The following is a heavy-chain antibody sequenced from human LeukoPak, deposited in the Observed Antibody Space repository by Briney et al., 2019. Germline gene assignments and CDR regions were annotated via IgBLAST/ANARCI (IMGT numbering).Heavy chain of an antibody. CDR1: GFTFSSYA. V-gene: IGHV3-23*01. J-gene: IGHJ3*02. Sequence: GSSRLSCAASGFTFSSYAMSWVGQAPGKGLEWVSAISGSGGSTYYAGSVPGRLALSRDNSKNTLYLQMNSLRAEDTAVYYCAKDHSSGYRLVDAFDSWGHGIMVSVSS. CDR3: AKDHSSGYRLVDAFDS. CDR2: ISGSGGST. D-gene: IGHD6-19*01.